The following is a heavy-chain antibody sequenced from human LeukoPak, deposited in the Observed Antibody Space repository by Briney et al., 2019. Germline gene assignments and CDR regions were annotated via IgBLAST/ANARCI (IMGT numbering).Heavy chain of an antibody. V-gene: IGHV3-43*01. CDR2: SWDGVNT. CDR1: GFTFDDYT. J-gene: IGHJ5*02. CDR3: VKDIESSSWYGAFDP. Sequence: GGSLRFSCAASGFTFDDYTMHWVRQAPGKGLEWVSLSWDGVNTDYADSVRGRFTISRDNSKNSLYLQMNRLGTEDTAFYYCVKDIESSSWYGAFDPWGQGTLVTVSS. D-gene: IGHD6-13*01.